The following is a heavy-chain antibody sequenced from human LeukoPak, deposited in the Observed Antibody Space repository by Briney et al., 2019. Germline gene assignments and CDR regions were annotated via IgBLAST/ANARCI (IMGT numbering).Heavy chain of an antibody. CDR2: ISSSSSYI. Sequence: GGSLRLSCAASGFSFSSYTMNWVRQAPGKGLEWVSSISSSSSYIYYADSVKGRFTISRDNAKNSLLLQMNSLRAEDTAVYYCTRDRWSSSSASFDYWGLGPLVIVSS. J-gene: IGHJ4*02. CDR3: TRDRWSSSSASFDY. CDR1: GFSFSSYT. V-gene: IGHV3-21*06. D-gene: IGHD6-6*01.